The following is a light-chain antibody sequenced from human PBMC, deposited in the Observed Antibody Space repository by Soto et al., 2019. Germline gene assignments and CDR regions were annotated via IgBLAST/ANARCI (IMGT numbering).Light chain of an antibody. CDR3: QQRGDWPPIT. CDR1: QSISTS. Sequence: DIQMTQSPSTLSASVGDRVTITCRASQSISTSLAWYQQKPGKAPKFLIYDASTLQSGVPSRFSGSGSGTEFTLTISSLQPEDFAVYYCQQRGDWPPITFGQGTRLEIK. J-gene: IGKJ5*01. V-gene: IGKV1-5*01. CDR2: DAS.